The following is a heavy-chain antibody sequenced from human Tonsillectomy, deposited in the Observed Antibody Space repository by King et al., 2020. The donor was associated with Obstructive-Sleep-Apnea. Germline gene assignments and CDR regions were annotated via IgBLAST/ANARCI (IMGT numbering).Heavy chain of an antibody. J-gene: IGHJ4*02. CDR2: ITNSGGS. V-gene: IGHV4-34*01. D-gene: IGHD6-19*01. Sequence: VQLQQWGAGLLKPSETLSLTCAVNGVSFSGYYFSWLRQAPGKGPEWIGEITNSGGSNYNPTLKSRVTISVDTSKNQFSLKLNSVAAADTAVYYCARGRSGWRGRFDYWGQGTLVTVSS. CDR1: GVSFSGYY. CDR3: ARGRSGWRGRFDY.